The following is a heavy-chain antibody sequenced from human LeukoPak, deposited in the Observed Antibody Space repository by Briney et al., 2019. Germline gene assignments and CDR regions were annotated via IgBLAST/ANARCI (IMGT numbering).Heavy chain of an antibody. Sequence: ASVKVSCKASGYTFTGYYMHWVRQAPGQGLEWMGRINPNNGGTNYAQKFQGRVTMTRDTSISTAYTELSRLRSDDTAVYYCARTNYDILTGYSPHFDYWGQGTLVTVSS. D-gene: IGHD3-9*01. J-gene: IGHJ4*02. V-gene: IGHV1-2*06. CDR1: GYTFTGYY. CDR3: ARTNYDILTGYSPHFDY. CDR2: INPNNGGT.